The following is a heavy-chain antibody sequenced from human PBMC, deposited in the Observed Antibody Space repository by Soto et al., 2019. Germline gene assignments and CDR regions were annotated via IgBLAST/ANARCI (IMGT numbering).Heavy chain of an antibody. J-gene: IGHJ4*02. Sequence: ASVKVCCKASGYAFTSYGISWVRQAPGQGLEWMGWISAYNGSTTYAQKFQGRVTMTRDTSTTTVYMELSSLKSEDTAVYYCARYDYNGYYFDYWGQGPLVTVS. CDR3: ARYDYNGYYFDY. CDR1: GYAFTSYG. D-gene: IGHD4-4*01. CDR2: ISAYNGST. V-gene: IGHV1-18*01.